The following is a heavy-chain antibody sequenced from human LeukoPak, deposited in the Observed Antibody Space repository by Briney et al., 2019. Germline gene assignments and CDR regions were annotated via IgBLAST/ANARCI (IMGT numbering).Heavy chain of an antibody. J-gene: IGHJ4*02. V-gene: IGHV3-53*01. CDR1: GFTVSSNY. CDR3: ARDLGVFYCGGDCLGIDY. CDR2: IYSGGST. Sequence: GGSLSLSCAASGFTVSSNYMSWVRQAPGKGLEWVSVIYSGGSTYYADSVKGRFTISRDNSKNTLYLQMNSLRAEDTAVYYCARDLGVFYCGGDCLGIDYWGQGTLVTVSS. D-gene: IGHD2-21*02.